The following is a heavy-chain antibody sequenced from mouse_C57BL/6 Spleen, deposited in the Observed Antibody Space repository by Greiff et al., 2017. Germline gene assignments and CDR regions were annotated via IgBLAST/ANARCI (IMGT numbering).Heavy chain of an antibody. Sequence: QVQLQQPGAALVRPGSTVKLSCKASGYTFTSYWLHWVKQRPIQGLEWIGNIDPSDSETHYNQKFKDKATLTVDKSSSTAYMQLSSLTSEDSAVYYCARDPLITTDEGYFDYWGQGTTLTGSS. CDR1: GYTFTSYW. V-gene: IGHV1-52*01. D-gene: IGHD1-1*01. J-gene: IGHJ2*01. CDR2: IDPSDSET. CDR3: ARDPLITTDEGYFDY.